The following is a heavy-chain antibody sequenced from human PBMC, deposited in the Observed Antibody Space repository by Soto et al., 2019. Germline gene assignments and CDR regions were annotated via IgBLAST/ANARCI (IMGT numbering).Heavy chain of an antibody. CDR3: TRVGAAADH. Sequence: QVQLVQSGAEVKKPGASVKVSCKASGYTFTSYGISWVRQAPGQGLEWMGWINAYNGNTNYAQKLQGRVTMTTDTSTTTASMELRSLRSADTAVYFSTRVGAAADHWRERTLVTASS. J-gene: IGHJ4*02. CDR1: GYTFTSYG. CDR2: INAYNGNT. V-gene: IGHV1-18*01. D-gene: IGHD1-26*01.